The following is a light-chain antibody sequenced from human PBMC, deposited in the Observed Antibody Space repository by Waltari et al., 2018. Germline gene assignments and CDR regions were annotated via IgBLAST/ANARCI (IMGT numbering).Light chain of an antibody. Sequence: DIQMTQSPSSLSASVGDRVSITCRTSQSISNYLHWSHQRPGEAPHLLIYAASSLQSGVSSRFSGSGSGTDFSLTISSLQPEDVGIYYCQQSYATVWTFGLGTKVEIK. CDR3: QQSYATVWT. CDR1: QSISNY. V-gene: IGKV1-39*01. J-gene: IGKJ1*01. CDR2: AAS.